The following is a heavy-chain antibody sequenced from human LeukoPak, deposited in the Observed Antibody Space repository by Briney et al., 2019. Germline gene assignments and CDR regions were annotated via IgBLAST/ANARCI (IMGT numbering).Heavy chain of an antibody. CDR3: ARDGYRGAITVPFDP. J-gene: IGHJ5*02. CDR1: GYTFTGYY. Sequence: ASVKVSCKASGYTFTGYYMHWVSQAPGPGLEWMGWINPNSGGTNYAQKFQGSVTMTRDTSISTAYMELSRLRSDDTAVYYCARDGYRGAITVPFDPWGQGTLVTVSS. CDR2: INPNSGGT. V-gene: IGHV1-2*02. D-gene: IGHD3-10*01.